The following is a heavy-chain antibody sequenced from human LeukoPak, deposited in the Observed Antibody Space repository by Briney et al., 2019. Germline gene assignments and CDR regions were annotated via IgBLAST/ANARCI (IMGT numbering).Heavy chain of an antibody. CDR2: ISYDGSNK. D-gene: IGHD5-18*01. CDR3: ARGSVDTAYYYYGMDV. Sequence: PGGSLRLSCAASGFTFSSYGMHWVRQAPGKGLEWVAVISYDGSNKFYADSVKGRFTISRDDAKNSLYLQMNSLRVEDTAVYYCARGSVDTAYYYYGMDVWGQGTTVTVSS. CDR1: GFTFSSYG. J-gene: IGHJ6*02. V-gene: IGHV3-30*03.